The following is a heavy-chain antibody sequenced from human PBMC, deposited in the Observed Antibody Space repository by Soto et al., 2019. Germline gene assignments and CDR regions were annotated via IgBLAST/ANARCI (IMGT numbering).Heavy chain of an antibody. CDR2: IYHSGST. V-gene: IGHV4-30-2*01. CDR1: GGSISSGGYS. J-gene: IGHJ5*02. D-gene: IGHD5-18*01. Sequence: SETLSLTCAVSGGSISSGGYSWSWIRQPPGKGLEWIGYIYHSGSTYYNPSLKSRVTISVDRSKNQFSLKLSSVTAADTAVYYCARSGYSYGYSIPNSERFDPWGQGTLVTVSS. CDR3: ARSGYSYGYSIPNSERFDP.